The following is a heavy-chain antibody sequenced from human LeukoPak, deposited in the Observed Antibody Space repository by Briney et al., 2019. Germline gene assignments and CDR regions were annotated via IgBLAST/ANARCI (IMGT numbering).Heavy chain of an antibody. D-gene: IGHD4-17*01. V-gene: IGHV3-7*01. CDR3: AREEALTVTKDAFDI. Sequence: GGSLRLSCAASGFTFSSYWMSWVRQAPGKGLEWVANIKQDGSEKYYVDSVRGRFTISRDNAKNSLYLQMNSLRAEDTAVYYCAREEALTVTKDAFDIWGQGTMVTVSS. CDR1: GFTFSSYW. J-gene: IGHJ3*02. CDR2: IKQDGSEK.